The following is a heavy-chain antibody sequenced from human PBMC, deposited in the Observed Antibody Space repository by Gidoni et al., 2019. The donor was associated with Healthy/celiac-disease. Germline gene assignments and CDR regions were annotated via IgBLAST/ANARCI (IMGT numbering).Heavy chain of an antibody. J-gene: IGHJ5*02. Sequence: QLQLPESSPGLVKPSETLSLTCTVSVVSISSSSYYCGWIRQPPGKGLEWIGSIYYSGRTYYNPYRKSRVTISVDTAKNQFSRKLSSVTAADTAVYYCERLTHLTRVRGVPQRGVWFDTWGQGNLVTVSS. CDR3: ERLTHLTRVRGVPQRGVWFDT. CDR1: VVSISSSSYY. D-gene: IGHD3-10*01. V-gene: IGHV4-39*01. CDR2: IYYSGRT.